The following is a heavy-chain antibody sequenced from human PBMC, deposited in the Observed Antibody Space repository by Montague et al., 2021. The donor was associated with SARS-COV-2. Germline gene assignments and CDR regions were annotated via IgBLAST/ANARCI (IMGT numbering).Heavy chain of an antibody. V-gene: IGHV3-7*03. J-gene: IGHJ4*02. CDR3: ARVGSSSWYFDY. D-gene: IGHD6-13*01. CDR2: IKQDGSEK. CDR1: GFTFSSYW. Sequence: SLRLSCAASGFTFSSYWMSWVRQAPGKGLGWVANIKQDGSEKYYVDSVKGRFTISRDNAKNSLYLQMNSLRAEDAAVYYCARVGSSSWYFDYWGQGTLVTVSS.